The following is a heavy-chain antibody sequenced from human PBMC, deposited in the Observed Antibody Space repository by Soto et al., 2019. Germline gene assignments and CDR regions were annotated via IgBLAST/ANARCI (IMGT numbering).Heavy chain of an antibody. Sequence: SETLSLTCTVSGGSISSYYWSWIRQPPGKGLEWIGYIYYSGSTNYNPSLKSRDTISVDTSKNQFSLKLSSVTAADTAVYYCARLTYYDFWSGYKAPESYYYYYMDVWGKGTTVTVSS. CDR1: GGSISSYY. D-gene: IGHD3-3*01. CDR2: IYYSGST. J-gene: IGHJ6*03. V-gene: IGHV4-59*08. CDR3: ARLTYYDFWSGYKAPESYYYYYMDV.